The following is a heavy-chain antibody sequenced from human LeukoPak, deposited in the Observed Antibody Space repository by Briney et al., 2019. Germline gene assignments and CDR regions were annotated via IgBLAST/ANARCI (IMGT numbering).Heavy chain of an antibody. D-gene: IGHD3-10*01. Sequence: GGSLRLSCAASGFTFSDYYMSWIRQAPGKGLEWVSYISSSGSTIYYADSVKGRFTISRDNAKNSLYLQMNSLRAEDTAVYYCARAELLWFGELSPRYYYYGMDVWGQGTTVTVSS. CDR2: ISSSGSTI. CDR1: GFTFSDYY. CDR3: ARAELLWFGELSPRYYYYGMDV. V-gene: IGHV3-11*04. J-gene: IGHJ6*02.